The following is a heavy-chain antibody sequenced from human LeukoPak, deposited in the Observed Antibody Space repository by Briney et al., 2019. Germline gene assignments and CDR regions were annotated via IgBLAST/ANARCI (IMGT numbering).Heavy chain of an antibody. CDR3: AKVVNKWELQSYDY. Sequence: PGGSLRLSCAASGFTFSSYGMHWVRQAPGKGLEWVAFIRYDGSNKYYADSVKGRFTISRDNSKNTLYLQMNSLRAEDTAVYYCAKVVNKWELQSYDYWGQGTLVTVSS. V-gene: IGHV3-30*02. CDR1: GFTFSSYG. CDR2: IRYDGSNK. D-gene: IGHD1-26*01. J-gene: IGHJ4*02.